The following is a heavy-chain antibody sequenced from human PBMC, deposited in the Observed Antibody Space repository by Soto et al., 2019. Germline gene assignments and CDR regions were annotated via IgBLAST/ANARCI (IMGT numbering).Heavy chain of an antibody. CDR3: AHSLIPNWGSRGAFDY. D-gene: IGHD7-27*01. CDR2: IYWDDDK. J-gene: IGHJ4*02. V-gene: IGHV2-5*02. CDR1: GFSLSTSGVG. Sequence: SGPTLVNPTQTLTLTCTFSGFSLSTSGVGVGWIRQPPGKALEWLALIYWDDDKRYSPSLKSRLTITKDTSKNQVVLTMTNMDPVDTVTYYCAHSLIPNWGSRGAFDYWGQGTLVTVSS.